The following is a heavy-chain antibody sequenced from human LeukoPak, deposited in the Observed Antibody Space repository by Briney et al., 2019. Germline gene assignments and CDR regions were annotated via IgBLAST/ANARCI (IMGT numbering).Heavy chain of an antibody. CDR3: ARGSGYGYYYYYGMDV. D-gene: IGHD5-12*01. CDR1: GYTSTSYD. V-gene: IGHV1-8*01. J-gene: IGHJ6*02. CDR2: MNPNSGNT. Sequence: ASVKVSCKASGYTSTSYDINWVRQATGQGLEWMGWMNPNSGNTGYAQKFQGRVTMTRNTSISTAYMELSSLRSEDTAVYYCARGSGYGYYYYYGMDVWGQGTTVTVSS.